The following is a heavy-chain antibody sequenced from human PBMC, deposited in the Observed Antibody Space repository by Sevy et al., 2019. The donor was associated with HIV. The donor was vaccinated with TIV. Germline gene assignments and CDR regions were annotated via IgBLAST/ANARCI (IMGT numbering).Heavy chain of an antibody. D-gene: IGHD2-2*01. CDR2: ISSSGSTI. J-gene: IGHJ6*02. Sequence: GGSLRLSCAASGFTFSSYEMNWDRQAPGKGLEWVSYISSSGSTIYYADSVKGRFTISRDNAKNSLYLQMNSLRAEDTAVYYCARALVVPAEGGMDVWGQGTTVTVSS. CDR1: GFTFSSYE. CDR3: ARALVVPAEGGMDV. V-gene: IGHV3-48*03.